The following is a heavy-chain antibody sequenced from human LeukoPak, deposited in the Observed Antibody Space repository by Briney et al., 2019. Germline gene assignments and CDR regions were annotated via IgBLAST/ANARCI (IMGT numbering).Heavy chain of an antibody. CDR2: IIPIFGTA. J-gene: IGHJ4*02. CDR1: GGTLSSYA. Sequence: SVKVSCKASGGTLSSYAISWVRQAPGQGLEWMGGIIPIFGTANYAQKFQGRVTITADESTSTAYMELSSLRSEDTAVYYCAREDGAYGSGSYPDYWGQGTLVTVSS. CDR3: AREDGAYGSGSYPDY. V-gene: IGHV1-69*13. D-gene: IGHD3-10*01.